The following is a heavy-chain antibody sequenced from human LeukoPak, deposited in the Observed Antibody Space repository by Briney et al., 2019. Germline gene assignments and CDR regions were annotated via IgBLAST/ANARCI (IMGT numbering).Heavy chain of an antibody. J-gene: IGHJ4*02. CDR3: ARGSAVVAVPAAPDY. V-gene: IGHV1-46*01. Sequence: ASVKVSCKASGYTFTSYYMHWVRQAPGQGLEWMGIINPSGGSTSYAQKFQGRVTMTRDTSTSTVYMELSSLRSEDTAVNYCARGSAVVAVPAAPDYWGQGTLVTVSS. D-gene: IGHD2-2*01. CDR1: GYTFTSYY. CDR2: INPSGGST.